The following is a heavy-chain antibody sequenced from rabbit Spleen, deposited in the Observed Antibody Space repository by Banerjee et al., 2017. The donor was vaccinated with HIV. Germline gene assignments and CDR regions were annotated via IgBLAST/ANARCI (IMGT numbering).Heavy chain of an antibody. CDR1: GFTLSSYYM. J-gene: IGHJ6*01. D-gene: IGHD1-1*01. CDR2: IDPVFGIT. CDR3: ARDTSSSFSSYGMDL. V-gene: IGHV1S45*01. Sequence: QEHLKESGGGLVQPGGSLKLSCKASGFTLSSYYMNWVRQAPGKGLEWIGYIDPVFGITYYATWAKGRFTCSKTSSTTVTLQMTRLTAADTATYFCARDTSSSFSSYGMDLWGPGTLVTVS.